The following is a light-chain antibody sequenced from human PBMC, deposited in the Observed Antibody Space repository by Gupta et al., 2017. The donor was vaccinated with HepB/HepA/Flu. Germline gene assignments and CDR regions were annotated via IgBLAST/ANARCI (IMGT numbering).Light chain of an antibody. CDR2: DAS. Sequence: QMTPSPSSLSASVGDRVTITCPASQSISSHLNWYQQTPGKAPKVLICDASTLQSGVPARFRGSGSGTDFTLTISSLEPEDSASYYCQQCYNWPLTFGLGTKVEIK. CDR1: QSISSH. V-gene: IGKV1-39*01. CDR3: QQCYNWPLT. J-gene: IGKJ4*01.